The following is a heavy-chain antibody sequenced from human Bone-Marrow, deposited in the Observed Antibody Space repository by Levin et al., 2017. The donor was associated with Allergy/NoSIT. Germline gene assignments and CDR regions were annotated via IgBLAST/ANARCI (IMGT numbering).Heavy chain of an antibody. J-gene: IGHJ6*02. CDR3: ARDECAWLGECYGMDV. D-gene: IGHD3-10*01. V-gene: IGHV4-31*03. Sequence: SETLSLTCSVSGDSISRGDYYWTWIRQHPGEGLEWIGFISYSGSAYYNPSLKSRLTVSLDKSKNQFSLTLTSVTVADTAVYYCARDECAWLGECYGMDVWGQGTTVTVSS. CDR1: GDSISRGDYY. CDR2: ISYSGSA.